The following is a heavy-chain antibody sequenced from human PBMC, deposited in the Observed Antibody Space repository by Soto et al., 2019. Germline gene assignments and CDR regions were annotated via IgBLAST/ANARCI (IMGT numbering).Heavy chain of an antibody. CDR1: GGSISSGDYY. J-gene: IGHJ5*02. CDR3: ARDMRYQLGAIWFDP. D-gene: IGHD2-2*01. CDR2: IYYSGST. V-gene: IGHV4-30-4*01. Sequence: SETPSLTCTVSGGSISSGDYYWSWIRQPPGKGLEWIGYIYYSGSTYYNPSLKSRVTISVDTSKNQFSLKLSSVTAADTAVYYCARDMRYQLGAIWFDPWGQGTLVTVSS.